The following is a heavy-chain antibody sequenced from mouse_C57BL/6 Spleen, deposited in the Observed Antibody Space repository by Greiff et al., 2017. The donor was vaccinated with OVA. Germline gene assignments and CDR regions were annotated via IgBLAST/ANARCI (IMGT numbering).Heavy chain of an antibody. V-gene: IGHV5-4*01. D-gene: IGHD1-1*01. CDR2: ISDGGSYT. Sequence: EVQRVESGGGLVKPGGSLKLSCAASGFTFSSYAMSWVRQTPEKRLEWVATISDGGSYTYYPDNVKGRFTISRDNAKNNLYLQLSHLKSEDTAMYYGARGGITAGYYYDMDYWGQGPTVTVSS. CDR3: ARGGITAGYYYDMDY. CDR1: GFTFSSYA. J-gene: IGHJ4*01.